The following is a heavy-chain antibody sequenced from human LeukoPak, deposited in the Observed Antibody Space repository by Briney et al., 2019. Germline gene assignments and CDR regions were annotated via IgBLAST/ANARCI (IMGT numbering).Heavy chain of an antibody. CDR2: ISSPSHGI. J-gene: IGHJ4*02. CDR1: GFTFTSYS. CDR3: VRDDDLLPEKRHGEY. D-gene: IGHD3-3*01. Sequence: PGGSLRLSCVASGFTFTSYSMNWFRQPPGKGLEWVSWISSPSHGIYYADSVKGRFTTSTDTARHSIYLQMNSLRDEDTAVYYCVRDDDLLPEKRHGEYWGQGTLVTVSS. V-gene: IGHV3-48*02.